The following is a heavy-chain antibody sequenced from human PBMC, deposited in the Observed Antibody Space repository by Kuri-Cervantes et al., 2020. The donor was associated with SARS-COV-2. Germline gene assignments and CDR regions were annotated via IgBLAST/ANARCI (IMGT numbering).Heavy chain of an antibody. CDR1: GGSISNYY. Sequence: SETLSLTCTVSGGSISNYYWNWNRQPPGKGLEWIGEINHSESTNYNPSLKSRVTISVDTPKNQFSLKLSSVTAADTAVYYCARDREAARPVALRNPIVTPLDYWGQGTLVTVSS. J-gene: IGHJ4*02. D-gene: IGHD6-6*01. V-gene: IGHV4-34*01. CDR3: ARDREAARPVALRNPIVTPLDY. CDR2: INHSEST.